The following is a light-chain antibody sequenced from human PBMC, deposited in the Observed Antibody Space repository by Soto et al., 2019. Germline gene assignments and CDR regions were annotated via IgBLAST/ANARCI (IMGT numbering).Light chain of an antibody. CDR1: QSVSSSY. V-gene: IGKV3D-20*02. Sequence: EIVLTQSPGTLSLSPGERATLSCMASQSVSSSYLAWYQQKPGQAPRLLIYDASNRATGIPARFSGSGSGTDFTLTISSLEPEDFAVYYCQQRSNWQVTFGQGTRLEIK. J-gene: IGKJ5*01. CDR2: DAS. CDR3: QQRSNWQVT.